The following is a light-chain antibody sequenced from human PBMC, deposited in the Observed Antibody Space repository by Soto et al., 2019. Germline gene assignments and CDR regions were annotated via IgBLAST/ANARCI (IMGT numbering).Light chain of an antibody. V-gene: IGKV3-15*01. Sequence: EIVMTQSPATLSVSLGERATLSCRASQSVSSNLAWYQQKPGQAPRLLIYGASSRATGIPARFSGSGSGTEFTLTISSLQSEDFAVYYCQQYNNGATFGQGTKLEIK. CDR1: QSVSSN. J-gene: IGKJ2*01. CDR3: QQYNNGAT. CDR2: GAS.